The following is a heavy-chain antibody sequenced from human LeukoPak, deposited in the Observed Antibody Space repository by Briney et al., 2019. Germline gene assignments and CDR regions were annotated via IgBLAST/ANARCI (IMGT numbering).Heavy chain of an antibody. Sequence: PGGSLRLSCAASGFTFSDYYMSWVRQAPGKGLEWVSVIYSGGSTYYADSVKGRFTISRDNSKNTLYLQMNSLRAEDTAVYYCARERAITMVRGVMSVYYYYGMDVWGQGTTVTVSS. CDR1: GFTFSDYY. CDR3: ARERAITMVRGVMSVYYYYGMDV. CDR2: IYSGGST. J-gene: IGHJ6*02. V-gene: IGHV3-66*01. D-gene: IGHD3-10*01.